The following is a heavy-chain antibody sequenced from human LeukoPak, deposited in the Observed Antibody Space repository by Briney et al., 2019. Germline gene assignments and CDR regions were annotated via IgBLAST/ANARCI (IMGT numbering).Heavy chain of an antibody. D-gene: IGHD3-10*01. CDR3: TKVMRGRANFGSGSSLDY. J-gene: IGHJ4*01. CDR2: ISGSGDST. CDR1: GFTFSSYG. V-gene: IGHV3-23*01. Sequence: GRSLRLSCAASGFTFSSYGMHWVRQAPGKGLEWVSAISGSGDSTYYADSVKGRFTISRDNSKSTLFLEMDSLRVEDSAVYYCTKVMRGRANFGSGSSLDYWGQGTVVPVSP.